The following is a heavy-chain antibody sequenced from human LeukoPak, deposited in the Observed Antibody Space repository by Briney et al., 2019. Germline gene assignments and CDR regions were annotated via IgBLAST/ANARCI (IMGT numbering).Heavy chain of an antibody. D-gene: IGHD3-22*01. Sequence: PGGSLRLSCAASGFTFDDYAMHWVRQAPGKGLEWVSGISWNSGSIGYADSVKGRFTISRDNAKNSLYLQMNSLRAEDTALYYCAKDMGSGYAYYDYWGQGTLVNVSS. CDR1: GFTFDDYA. J-gene: IGHJ4*02. CDR3: AKDMGSGYAYYDY. V-gene: IGHV3-9*01. CDR2: ISWNSGSI.